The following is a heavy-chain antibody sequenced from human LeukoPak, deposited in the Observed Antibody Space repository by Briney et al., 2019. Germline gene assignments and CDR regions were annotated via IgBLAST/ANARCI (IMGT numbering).Heavy chain of an antibody. Sequence: GGSLRLSCAASGFSFSSYSMNWVRQAPRKGLEWVSYISGSGNAKHYTDSVKGRFTISRDNAKHALYLQMNSLRSEDTAVYFCARDYLYAFDYWGQGTLVTVSS. CDR3: ARDYLYAFDY. V-gene: IGHV3-48*01. J-gene: IGHJ4*02. CDR2: ISGSGNAK. D-gene: IGHD2-2*01. CDR1: GFSFSSYS.